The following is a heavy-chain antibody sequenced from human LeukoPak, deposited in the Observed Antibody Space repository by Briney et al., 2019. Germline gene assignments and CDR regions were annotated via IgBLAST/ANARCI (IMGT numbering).Heavy chain of an antibody. Sequence: GGSLRLSCAASGFTFSSYEMNWVRQAPGKGLEWVSYISSSGSTIYYADSVKGRFTISRDNAKNSLCLQMNSLRAEDTAVYYCARGSDIVVVVAAISDYYFDYWGQGTLVTVSS. CDR1: GFTFSSYE. D-gene: IGHD2-15*01. J-gene: IGHJ4*02. CDR2: ISSSGSTI. CDR3: ARGSDIVVVVAAISDYYFDY. V-gene: IGHV3-48*03.